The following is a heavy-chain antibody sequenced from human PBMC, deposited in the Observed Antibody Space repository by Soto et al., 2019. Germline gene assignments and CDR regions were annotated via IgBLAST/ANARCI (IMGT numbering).Heavy chain of an antibody. CDR1: GFTFSSND. CDR2: IYSGGST. CDR3: ATSPLLPGAP. Sequence: EVQLVESGGGLIQPGGSLRLSCAASGFTFSSNDMNWVRQAPGKGLEWVSLIYSGGSTYYADSVKGRFTISRDNSKNTLYLQMSSLRAEDTAVYSCATSPLLPGAPWGQGTMVTVSS. J-gene: IGHJ3*01. V-gene: IGHV3-53*01. D-gene: IGHD3-22*01.